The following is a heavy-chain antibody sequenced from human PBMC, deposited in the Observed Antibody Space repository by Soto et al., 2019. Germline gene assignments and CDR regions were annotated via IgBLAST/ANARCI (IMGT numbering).Heavy chain of an antibody. CDR2: TYYRSKWYN. CDR1: GDSVSSNSAA. Sequence: KQSQTLSLTCAISGDSVSSNSAAWNWIRQSPSRGLEWLGRTYYRSKWYNDYAVSVKSRITINPDTSKNQFSLQLNPVTPEDTAVYYCARAGESSGWYDSNYYYGMDVWGQGTTVTVSS. J-gene: IGHJ6*02. CDR3: ARAGESSGWYDSNYYYGMDV. V-gene: IGHV6-1*01. D-gene: IGHD6-19*01.